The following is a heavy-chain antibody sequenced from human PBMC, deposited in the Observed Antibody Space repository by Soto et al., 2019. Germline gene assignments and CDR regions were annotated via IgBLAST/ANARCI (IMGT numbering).Heavy chain of an antibody. J-gene: IGHJ6*03. Sequence: GGSLRLSCAASGFTFSSYAMSWVRQAPGKGLEWVSAISGSGGSTYYADSVKGRFTISRDNSKNTLYLQMNSLRAEDTAVYYCAKANVEKNYYYYYYMDVWGKGSTVTVSS. D-gene: IGHD3-3*01. V-gene: IGHV3-23*01. CDR2: ISGSGGST. CDR1: GFTFSSYA. CDR3: AKANVEKNYYYYYYMDV.